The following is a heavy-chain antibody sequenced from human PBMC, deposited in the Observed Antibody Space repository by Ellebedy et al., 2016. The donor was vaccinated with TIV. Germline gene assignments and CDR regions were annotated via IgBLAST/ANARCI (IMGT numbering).Heavy chain of an antibody. D-gene: IGHD2-2*01. Sequence: GESLKISCAASGFTFSDYYMSWIRQAPGKGLEWLSYISNSDSSIFYADSVRVRFTISRDNAKNLLYLQMNSPRAEDTAVYYCARDTRFIDHQHNWFDPWGQGTLVTVSS. J-gene: IGHJ5*02. CDR2: ISNSDSSI. CDR1: GFTFSDYY. CDR3: ARDTRFIDHQHNWFDP. V-gene: IGHV3-11*01.